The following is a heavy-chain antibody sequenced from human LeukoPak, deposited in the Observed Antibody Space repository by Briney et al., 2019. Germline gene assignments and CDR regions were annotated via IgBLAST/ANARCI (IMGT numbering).Heavy chain of an antibody. CDR1: GYTFTSYY. CDR3: AKYDIWSAYYMDV. CDR2: INPSGGST. J-gene: IGHJ6*03. D-gene: IGHD3-3*01. Sequence: ASVKVSCKASGYTFTSYYMHWVRQAPGQGLEWMGIINPSGGSTSYAQKSQGRVTMTRDTSTSTVYMELSSLRSEDTAVYYCAKYDIWSAYYMDVWGKGTTVTVSS. V-gene: IGHV1-46*01.